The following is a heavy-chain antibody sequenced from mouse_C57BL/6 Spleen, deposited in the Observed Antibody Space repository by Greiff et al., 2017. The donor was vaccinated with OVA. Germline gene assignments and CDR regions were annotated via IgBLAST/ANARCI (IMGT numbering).Heavy chain of an antibody. Sequence: VQLQQPGAELVKPGASVKLSCKASGYTFTSYWMHWVKQRPGQGLEWIGMIHPNSGSTNYNVKFKSKATLTVDKSSSTAYMQLSSLTSEDSAVYYCARSTVVATRYAMDYWGQGTSVTVSS. CDR1: GYTFTSYW. CDR3: ARSTVVATRYAMDY. V-gene: IGHV1-64*01. J-gene: IGHJ4*01. D-gene: IGHD1-1*01. CDR2: IHPNSGST.